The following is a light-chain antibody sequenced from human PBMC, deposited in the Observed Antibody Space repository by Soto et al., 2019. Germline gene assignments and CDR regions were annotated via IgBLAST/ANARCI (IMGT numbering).Light chain of an antibody. Sequence: LTQPASVSGSPGQSITISCTGTSSDVGGYNYVSWYQQHPGKAPKLMIYEVSNRPSGVSNRFSGSKSGNTASLTNSRFQSEDEADYYCSSYTSSSTDVFGTGTKVTVL. CDR2: EVS. V-gene: IGLV2-14*01. J-gene: IGLJ1*01. CDR1: SSDVGGYNY. CDR3: SSYTSSSTDV.